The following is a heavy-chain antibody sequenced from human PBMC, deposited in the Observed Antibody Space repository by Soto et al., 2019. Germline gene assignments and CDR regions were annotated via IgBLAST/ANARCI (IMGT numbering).Heavy chain of an antibody. J-gene: IGHJ4*02. Sequence: GASVKVSCKASGGTFSSDTISWLRQAPVQGLEWMGGIIPIFGTANYAQKFQGRVTITADESTSTAYMELSSLRSEDTAVYYCARGGYSYGDDYWGQGTLVTVSS. CDR3: ARGGYSYGDDY. D-gene: IGHD5-18*01. CDR1: GGTFSSDT. V-gene: IGHV1-69*13. CDR2: IIPIFGTA.